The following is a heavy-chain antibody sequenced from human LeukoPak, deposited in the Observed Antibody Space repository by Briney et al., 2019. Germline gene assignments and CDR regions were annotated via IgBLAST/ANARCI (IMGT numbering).Heavy chain of an antibody. D-gene: IGHD6-19*01. CDR1: GFTFDDYG. J-gene: IGHJ4*02. V-gene: IGHV3-20*04. CDR3: ARGGSSGLTLITFDY. CDR2: INWNGGGT. Sequence: GGSLRLSCAASGFTFDDYGMGWVRQAPGKGLEWVSGINWNGGGTGYADSVKGRFTISRDNAKNSLYLQMNSLRAEDTALYYCARGGSSGLTLITFDYWGQGTLVTVSS.